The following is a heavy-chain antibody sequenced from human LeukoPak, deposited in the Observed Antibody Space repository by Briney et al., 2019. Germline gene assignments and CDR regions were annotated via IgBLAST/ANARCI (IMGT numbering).Heavy chain of an antibody. CDR1: GFTFSNSG. D-gene: IGHD3-3*01. CDR3: ARVLEWLFSWFDP. J-gene: IGHJ5*02. Sequence: PGRSLRLSCAASGFTFSNSGMHWVRQAPGKGLEWVAVISYDGSNKQYVDSVKGRFTISRDNAKNSLYLQMNSLRAEDTAVYYCARVLEWLFSWFDPWGQGTLVTVSS. CDR2: ISYDGSNK. V-gene: IGHV3-30*03.